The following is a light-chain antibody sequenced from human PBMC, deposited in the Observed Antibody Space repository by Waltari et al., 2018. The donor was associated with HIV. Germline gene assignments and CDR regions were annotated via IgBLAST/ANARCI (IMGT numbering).Light chain of an antibody. CDR1: QNVSSAY. V-gene: IGKV3-20*01. Sequence: EVVLPQSPGTLSLSPGERATLSCRASQNVSSAYLAWYQQKPGQAPRVLIYGASSRATGIPDRFSGSGSGTDFTLTISRLDPEDFAVYYCQQYGTSPPYTFGQGTRLDIK. CDR2: GAS. J-gene: IGKJ2*01. CDR3: QQYGTSPPYT.